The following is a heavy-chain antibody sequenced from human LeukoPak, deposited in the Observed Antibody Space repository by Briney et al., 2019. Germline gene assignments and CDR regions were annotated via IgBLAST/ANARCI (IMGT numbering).Heavy chain of an antibody. V-gene: IGHV4-30-2*01. Sequence: SEILSLTCAVSGGSISSGGYSWSWIRQPPGKGLEWIGYIYHSGSTYYNPSLKSRVTISVDRSKNQFSLKLSSVTAADTAVYYCARAHYYDSSGYYLDYWGQGTLVTVSS. CDR2: IYHSGST. D-gene: IGHD3-22*01. CDR1: GGSISSGGYS. J-gene: IGHJ4*02. CDR3: ARAHYYDSSGYYLDY.